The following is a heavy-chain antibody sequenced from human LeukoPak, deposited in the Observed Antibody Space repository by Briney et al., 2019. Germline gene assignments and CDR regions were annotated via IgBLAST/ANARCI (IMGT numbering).Heavy chain of an antibody. CDR2: VVVGSGNT. Sequence: TSVKVSCKASGFTFSSSAVQWVRQARGQRLEWVGWVVVGSGNTNYAQKFQGRVTMTRDTSTSTVYMELSSLRSEDTAVYYCAKSVGAAGPWSSFDYWGQGTLVTVSS. CDR1: GFTFSSSA. CDR3: AKSVGAAGPWSSFDY. D-gene: IGHD2-15*01. V-gene: IGHV1-58*01. J-gene: IGHJ4*02.